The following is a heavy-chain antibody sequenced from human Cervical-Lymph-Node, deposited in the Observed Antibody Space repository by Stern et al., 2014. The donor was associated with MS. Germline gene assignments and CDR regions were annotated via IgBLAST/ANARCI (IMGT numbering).Heavy chain of an antibody. D-gene: IGHD6-19*01. CDR2: ITYANSFI. Sequence: EVQLEESGGGLVKPGGSLRLSCVASGFSISTHALNWVRQAPGKGLEWVSSITYANSFIYYEGSVKGRFTISRDNAKNSLYLVMNSLRGDDTAVYYCARTSVTGRVAFDIWGQGTMVTVSS. CDR3: ARTSVTGRVAFDI. V-gene: IGHV3-21*01. CDR1: GFSISTHA. J-gene: IGHJ3*02.